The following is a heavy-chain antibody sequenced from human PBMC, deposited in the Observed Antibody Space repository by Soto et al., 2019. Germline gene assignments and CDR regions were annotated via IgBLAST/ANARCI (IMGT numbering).Heavy chain of an antibody. D-gene: IGHD4-4*01. J-gene: IGHJ4*02. Sequence: QVQVLQSGAEVKKPGASVKVSCKASEYTFTSYTMHWVCQAPGQRLEWMGWINGGNGNTKYSQKFQGRVTITRDTSASTAYMELSSLRSDDTAVYYCARELQGLYYFDYWGQGTLVTVSS. CDR1: EYTFTSYT. CDR2: INGGNGNT. V-gene: IGHV1-3*01. CDR3: ARELQGLYYFDY.